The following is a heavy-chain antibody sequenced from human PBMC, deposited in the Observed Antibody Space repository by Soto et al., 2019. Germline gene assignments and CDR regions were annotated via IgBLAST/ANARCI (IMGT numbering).Heavy chain of an antibody. CDR1: GGTFSSYA. V-gene: IGHV1-69*12. J-gene: IGHJ6*02. Sequence: QVQLVQSGAEVKKPGSSVKVSCKASGGTFSSYAISWVRQAPGQGLEWMGGIIPIFGTANYAQKFQGRVTITEDESTSKAYMELSSLRSEDTDVYYCARDVTTIFGVVISHDYYYGMDVWGQGTTVTVSS. D-gene: IGHD3-3*01. CDR3: ARDVTTIFGVVISHDYYYGMDV. CDR2: IIPIFGTA.